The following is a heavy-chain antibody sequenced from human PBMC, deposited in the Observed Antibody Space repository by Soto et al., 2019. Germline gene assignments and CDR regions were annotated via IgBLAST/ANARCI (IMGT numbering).Heavy chain of an antibody. J-gene: IGHJ4*02. CDR1: GFTLSGWW. CDR3: ARRDYFDY. CDR2: IKQDGSQR. Sequence: GGSLRLSCAASGFTLSGWWMSWVRQAPGKGLEWVANIKQDGSQRYYVDSVKGRFTISRDNAKNSVYLQMSSLRVEDTAVYYCARRDYFDYWGKGTLVTVSS. V-gene: IGHV3-7*01.